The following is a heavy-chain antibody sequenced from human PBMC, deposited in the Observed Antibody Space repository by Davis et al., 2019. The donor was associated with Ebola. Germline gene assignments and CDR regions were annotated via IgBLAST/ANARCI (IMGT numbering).Heavy chain of an antibody. CDR1: GFTFSSYW. CDR2: ISGSGGST. V-gene: IGHV3-23*01. CDR3: ARVSAVAGTSHFDY. D-gene: IGHD6-19*01. J-gene: IGHJ4*02. Sequence: GESLKISCTASGFTFSSYWMSWVRQAPGKGLEWVSSISGSGGSTYYADSVKGRFTISRDNSKNTLSVQMNSLRAEDTAVYYCARVSAVAGTSHFDYWGQGTLVTVST.